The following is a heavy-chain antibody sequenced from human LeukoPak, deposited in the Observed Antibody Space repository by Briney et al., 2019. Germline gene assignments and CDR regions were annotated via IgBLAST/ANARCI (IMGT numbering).Heavy chain of an antibody. CDR1: DYTFTSYG. Sequence: ASVKVSCKASDYTFTSYGISWVRQAPGQGLEWMGWISAYNGNTNYAQKLQGRVTLTTDTSTSTAYMDLRSLRSEDTAVYYCARGYPYYYDSSGYYPYWGQGTLVTVSS. CDR3: ARGYPYYYDSSGYYPY. D-gene: IGHD3-22*01. J-gene: IGHJ4*02. CDR2: ISAYNGNT. V-gene: IGHV1-18*01.